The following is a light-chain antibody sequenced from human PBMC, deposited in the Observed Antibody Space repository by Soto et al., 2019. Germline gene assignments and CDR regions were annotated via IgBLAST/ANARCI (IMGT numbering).Light chain of an antibody. CDR2: NNN. CDR3: AAWDVSLKGV. J-gene: IGLJ3*02. V-gene: IGLV1-44*01. CDR1: SSNIGSNA. Sequence: QSVLTQSPSASGTPGQRVTISCSGSSSNIGSNAVNWFQQVPGTAPKLLIYNNNQRPSGVPDRLSGSKAGTSASLAISGLQSEDEADYYCAAWDVSLKGVFGGGTKVTVL.